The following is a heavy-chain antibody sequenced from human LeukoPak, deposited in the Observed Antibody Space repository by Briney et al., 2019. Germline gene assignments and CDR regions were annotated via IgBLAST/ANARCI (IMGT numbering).Heavy chain of an antibody. CDR2: MYYSENT. D-gene: IGHD5-18*01. Sequence: SETLSLTCTVSGDSISGKTYSWGWVRPPPGKGLEWNGYMYYSENTYYNPSLKSRVTISVDTSRIQFSLKLSSVTAADTAVYYCARHMGLGYSYGYPYFDYWGQGTLVTVSS. CDR1: GDSISGKTYS. CDR3: ARHMGLGYSYGYPYFDY. V-gene: IGHV4-39*01. J-gene: IGHJ4*02.